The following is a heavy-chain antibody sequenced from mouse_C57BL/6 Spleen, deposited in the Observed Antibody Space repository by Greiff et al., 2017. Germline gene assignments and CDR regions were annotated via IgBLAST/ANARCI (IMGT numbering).Heavy chain of an antibody. CDR2: IYPGDGDT. V-gene: IGHV1-82*01. CDR3: ARRLYSNDGYYYAMDY. J-gene: IGHJ4*01. Sequence: VQLQQSGPELVKPGASVKISCKASGYAFSRSWMNWVKQRPGKGLEWIGRIYPGDGDTNYNGKFKGKATLTADKSSSTAYMQLSSLTSEDSAVYFCARRLYSNDGYYYAMDYWGQGTSVTVSS. D-gene: IGHD2-12*01. CDR1: GYAFSRSW.